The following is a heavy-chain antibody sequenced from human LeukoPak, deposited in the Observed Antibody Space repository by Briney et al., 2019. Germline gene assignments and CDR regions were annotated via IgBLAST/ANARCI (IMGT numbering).Heavy chain of an antibody. CDR2: ISSSSSYI. CDR3: ARDQEGYFDY. V-gene: IGHV3-21*01. CDR1: GFTFSSYS. J-gene: IGHJ4*02. Sequence: PGGSLRLSCAASGFTFSSYSMNGVRQAPGKGLEWVSSISSSSSYIYYADSVKGRFTISRDNAKNSLYLQMNSLRAEDTAVYYCARDQEGYFDYWGQGTLVTVSS.